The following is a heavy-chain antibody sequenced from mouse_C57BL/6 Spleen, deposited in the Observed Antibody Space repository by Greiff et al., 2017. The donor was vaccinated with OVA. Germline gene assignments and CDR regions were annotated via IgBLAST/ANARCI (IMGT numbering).Heavy chain of an antibody. CDR3: ARSGDYDYAMDY. V-gene: IGHV1-69*01. CDR2: IDPSDSYT. CDR1: GYTFTSYW. Sequence: QVHVKQPGAELVMPGASVKLSCKASGYTFTSYWMHWVKQRPGQGLEWIGEIDPSDSYTNYNQKFKGKSTLTVDKSSSTAYMQLSSLTSEDSAVYYCARSGDYDYAMDYWGQGTSVTVSS. D-gene: IGHD2-4*01. J-gene: IGHJ4*01.